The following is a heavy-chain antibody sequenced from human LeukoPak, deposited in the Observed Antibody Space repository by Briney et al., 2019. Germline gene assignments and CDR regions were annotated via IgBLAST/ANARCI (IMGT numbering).Heavy chain of an antibody. Sequence: PGGSLRLSCAASGFTFSSYSMNWVRQAPGKGLEWVSYISSSSSTIYYADSVKGRFTISRDNAKNSLYLRMNSLRAEDTAVYYCARSAAARIWGQGTMVTVSS. V-gene: IGHV3-48*01. CDR1: GFTFSSYS. CDR3: ARSAAARI. J-gene: IGHJ3*02. D-gene: IGHD2-15*01. CDR2: ISSSSSTI.